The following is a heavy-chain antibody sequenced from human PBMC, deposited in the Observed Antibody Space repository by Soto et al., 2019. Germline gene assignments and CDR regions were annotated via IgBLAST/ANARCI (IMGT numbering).Heavy chain of an antibody. Sequence: QVQLVESGGGVVQPGRSLRLSCAASGFTFSSYGMHWVRQAPGKGLEWVAVISYDGSNKYYADSVMGRFTISRDNSKNTLYLQMNSLRAEDTAVYYCAKDLTEYNWNRPGYWGQGTLVTVSS. CDR1: GFTFSSYG. J-gene: IGHJ4*02. CDR3: AKDLTEYNWNRPGY. D-gene: IGHD1-20*01. V-gene: IGHV3-30*18. CDR2: ISYDGSNK.